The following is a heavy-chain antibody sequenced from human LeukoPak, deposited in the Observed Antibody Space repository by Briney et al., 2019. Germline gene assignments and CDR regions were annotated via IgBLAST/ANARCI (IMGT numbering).Heavy chain of an antibody. CDR3: ARGRGIGA. CDR2: IYEEGSEK. J-gene: IGHJ6*02. Sequence: GGALRLSCVATVFTFIGFWMSWVRPAPGKGVEWVAHIYEEGSEKYYVDSVNGRCTISRDNAKKSLSLQMNSLRAEDMGVYYYARGRGIGAWGQGTTVTVSS. V-gene: IGHV3-7*01. CDR1: VFTFIGFW.